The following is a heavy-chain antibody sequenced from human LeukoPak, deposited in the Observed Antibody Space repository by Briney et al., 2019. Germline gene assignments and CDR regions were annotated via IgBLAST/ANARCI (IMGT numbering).Heavy chain of an antibody. CDR3: ARDGGVNGYYYYYMDV. J-gene: IGHJ6*03. D-gene: IGHD3-16*01. V-gene: IGHV3-7*01. Sequence: GGSLRLSCTASGFTFNDYYMSWIRQAPGKGLEWVANIKQDGSEKYYVDSVRGRFTISRDNAKNSLYLQMNSLRAEDTAVYYCARDGGVNGYYYYYMDVWGKGTTVTVSS. CDR2: IKQDGSEK. CDR1: GFTFNDYY.